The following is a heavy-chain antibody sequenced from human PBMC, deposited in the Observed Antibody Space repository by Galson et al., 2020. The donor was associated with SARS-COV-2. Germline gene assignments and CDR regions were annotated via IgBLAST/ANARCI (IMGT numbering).Heavy chain of an antibody. D-gene: IGHD6-13*01. CDR2: IWYDGSNK. Sequence: GGSLRLSCAASGFTFSYFGMHWVRQAPGKGLEWVAVIWYDGSNKYYADPVKGRFTISSDNSKNTLFLQMNSLRVEDTAVYYCARENRPLAAFDFWGQGTVVTVSS. V-gene: IGHV3-33*01. CDR3: ARENRPLAAFDF. J-gene: IGHJ3*01. CDR1: GFTFSYFG.